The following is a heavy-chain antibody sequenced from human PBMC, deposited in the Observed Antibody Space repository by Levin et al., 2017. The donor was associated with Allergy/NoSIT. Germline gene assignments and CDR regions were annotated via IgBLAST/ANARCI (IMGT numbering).Heavy chain of an antibody. V-gene: IGHV4-59*01. CDR1: CGSIRSSY. D-gene: IGHD3-10*01. CDR2: IYYSGST. J-gene: IGHJ3*02. Sequence: SQTLSLTCTVSCGSIRSSYWSWIRQPPGKGLEWIGYIYYSGSTNYNPSLKSRVTISVDTSKNQFSLKLSSVTAADTAVYYCARENPMTEYAFDIWGQGTMVTVSS. CDR3: ARENPMTEYAFDI.